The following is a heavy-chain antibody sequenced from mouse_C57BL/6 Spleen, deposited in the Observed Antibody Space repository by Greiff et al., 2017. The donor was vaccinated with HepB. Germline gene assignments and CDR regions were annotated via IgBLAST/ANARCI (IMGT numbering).Heavy chain of an antibody. CDR2: IYPGDGDT. D-gene: IGHD1-1*01. CDR3: AREGYYGSSLYYYAMDY. J-gene: IGHJ4*01. Sequence: VKLMESGPELVKPGASVKISCKASGYAFSSSWMNWVKQRPGKGLEWIGRIYPGDGDTNYNGKFKGKATLTADKSSSTAYMQLSSLTSEDSAVYFCAREGYYGSSLYYYAMDYWGQGTSVTVSS. CDR1: GYAFSSSW. V-gene: IGHV1-82*01.